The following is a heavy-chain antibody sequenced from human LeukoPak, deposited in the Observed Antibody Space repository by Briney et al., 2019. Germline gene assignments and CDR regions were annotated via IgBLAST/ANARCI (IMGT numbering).Heavy chain of an antibody. Sequence: SETLSLTCTVSGGSISSYYWSWIRQPPGKGLEWIGYIYYSGSTNYNPSLKSRVTISVDTSKNQFSLKLSSVTAADTAVYYCARGSFMITFGGVPHRWFDPWGQGTLVTVPS. CDR2: IYYSGST. CDR1: GGSISSYY. CDR3: ARGSFMITFGGVPHRWFDP. J-gene: IGHJ5*02. D-gene: IGHD3-16*01. V-gene: IGHV4-59*12.